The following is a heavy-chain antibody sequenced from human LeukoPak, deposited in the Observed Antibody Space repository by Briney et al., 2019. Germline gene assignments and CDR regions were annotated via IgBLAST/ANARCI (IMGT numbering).Heavy chain of an antibody. CDR3: ARAGSWFLDY. J-gene: IGHJ4*02. V-gene: IGHV4-39*07. CDR1: GGSINTNSYY. Sequence: SETLSLTCAILGGSINTNSYYWGWIRQPPGKGLEWIGNIYHTGSTNYNPSLKSRITISIDTSKNQFSLKLNSVTAADTAVYYCARAGSWFLDYWGQRTLVTVST. D-gene: IGHD3-10*01. CDR2: IYHTGST.